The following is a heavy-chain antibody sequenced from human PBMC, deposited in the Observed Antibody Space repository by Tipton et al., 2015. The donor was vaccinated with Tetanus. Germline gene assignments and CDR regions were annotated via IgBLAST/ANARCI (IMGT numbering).Heavy chain of an antibody. CDR3: ARVVRGSGSRIRAVDH. J-gene: IGHJ4*02. D-gene: IGHD3-10*01. CDR1: GGTFTNYA. Sequence: QLVQSGAEVKKPGSSVKVSCKASGGTFTNYALSWVRQAPGQGLEWVGGITPIFGTTNYAPKFQGRVTITADESTNTAYMELSSLRSEDTAVYYCARVVRGSGSRIRAVDHWGQGTLVIVSS. CDR2: ITPIFGTT. V-gene: IGHV1-69*01.